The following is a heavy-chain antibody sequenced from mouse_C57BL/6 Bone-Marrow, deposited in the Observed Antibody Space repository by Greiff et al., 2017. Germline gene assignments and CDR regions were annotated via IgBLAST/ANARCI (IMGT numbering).Heavy chain of an antibody. CDR3: ARIGNYEAY. Sequence: QVQLQQSGAELMKPGASVKLSCKATGYTFTGYWIEWVKQRPGHGLEWIGEILTGSGSSTYNENFKGKATFTADTSSNTAYMQLSSLKTEDSAIYYCARIGNYEAYWGQGTLVTVSA. D-gene: IGHD2-1*01. J-gene: IGHJ3*01. CDR2: ILTGSGSS. CDR1: GYTFTGYW. V-gene: IGHV1-9*01.